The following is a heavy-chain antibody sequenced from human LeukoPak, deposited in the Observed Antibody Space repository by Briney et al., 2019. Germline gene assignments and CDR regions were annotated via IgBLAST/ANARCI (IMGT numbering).Heavy chain of an antibody. J-gene: IGHJ6*02. V-gene: IGHV4-31*03. CDR1: GGSISSGGYY. CDR3: ARDKPHYGMDV. Sequence: PSETLSLTCTVSGGSISSGGYYWSWIRQHPGKGLEWIGYIYYSGSTYYNPSLKSRVTISVDTSKSQFSLKLSSVTAADTAVYYCARDKPHYGMDVWGQGTTVTASS. CDR2: IYYSGST.